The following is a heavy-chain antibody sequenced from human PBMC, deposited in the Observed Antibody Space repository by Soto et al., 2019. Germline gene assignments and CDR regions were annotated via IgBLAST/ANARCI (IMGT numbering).Heavy chain of an antibody. J-gene: IGHJ4*02. CDR3: ARGGVSTRTFDY. CDR1: GYNFAGYW. Sequence: GESLKISCKGSGYNFAGYWIAWVRQMPGKGLELMGIIYPSDSDTRYRPSFQGQVTISADKSISSAYLQWSSLRASGTAMYYCARGGVSTRTFDYWGQGTPVTVSS. D-gene: IGHD3-3*01. V-gene: IGHV5-51*01. CDR2: IYPSDSDT.